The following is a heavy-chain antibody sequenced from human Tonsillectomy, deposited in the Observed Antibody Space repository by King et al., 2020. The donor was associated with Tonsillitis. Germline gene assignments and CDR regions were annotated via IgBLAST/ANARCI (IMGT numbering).Heavy chain of an antibody. CDR3: ARHLGSGWPSHWYLDL. J-gene: IGHJ2*01. CDR2: INNSGST. D-gene: IGHD6-25*01. V-gene: IGHV4-39*01. Sequence: LQLQESGPGLVKPSETLSLTCTVSGGSISSSSYYWGWGWIRQPPGKGLEWIGSINNSGSTYYNPSLKSRLTISVAMSKNQFSRNLSAVTAADTAVYYCARHLGSGWPSHWYLDLWGRGTLVTVSS. CDR1: GGSISSSSYY.